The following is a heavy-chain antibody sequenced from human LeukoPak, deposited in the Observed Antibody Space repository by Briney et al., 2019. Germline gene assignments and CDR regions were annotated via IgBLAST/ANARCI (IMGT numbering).Heavy chain of an antibody. CDR2: ISSSSSYI. D-gene: IGHD1-26*01. V-gene: IGHV3-21*04. Sequence: GGSLRLSCAASGFTVSSNYMNWVRQAPGKGLEWVSSISSSSSYIYYADSVKGRFTISRDNAKNTLYLQMNSLRAEDTAVYYCEKDGPWNSGSPSFDYWGQGTLVTVSS. CDR3: EKDGPWNSGSPSFDY. J-gene: IGHJ4*02. CDR1: GFTVSSNY.